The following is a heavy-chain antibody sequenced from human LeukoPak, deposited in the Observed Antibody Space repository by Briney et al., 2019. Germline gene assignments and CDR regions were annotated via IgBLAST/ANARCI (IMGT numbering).Heavy chain of an antibody. V-gene: IGHV3-7*05. D-gene: IGHD3-10*01. J-gene: IGHJ4*02. CDR1: GFTFSSYW. Sequence: PGGSLRLSCAASGFTFSSYWMSWVRHAPGKGLEWVANIKQEGSEKYYVDSVKGRFTISRDNAKNSLYLQMHSLRAEDTAVYYCARAGTMVRGVIPFDYWGQGTLVTVSS. CDR3: ARAGTMVRGVIPFDY. CDR2: IKQEGSEK.